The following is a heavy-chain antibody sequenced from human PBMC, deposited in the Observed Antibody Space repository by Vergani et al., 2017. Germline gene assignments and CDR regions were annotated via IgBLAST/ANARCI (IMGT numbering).Heavy chain of an antibody. CDR1: GYLFTGYY. Sequence: QAHLVQSGAAVRKPGASVKVSCKASGYLFTGYYIHWVRQAPGQGLEWMGWINPNRDGANYAQKFQGRVTMTRDTSISTAYMELSSLRSDDTAIYCCARDRGRLVRGAWYGMDVWGQGTTVTVSS. CDR3: ARDRGRLVRGAWYGMDV. CDR2: INPNRDGA. J-gene: IGHJ6*02. V-gene: IGHV1-2*02. D-gene: IGHD3-10*01.